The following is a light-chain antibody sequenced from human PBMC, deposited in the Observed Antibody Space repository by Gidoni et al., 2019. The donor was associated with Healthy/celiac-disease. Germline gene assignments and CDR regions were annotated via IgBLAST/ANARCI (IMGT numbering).Light chain of an antibody. CDR3: QQYNNWLWT. V-gene: IGKV3-15*01. CDR1: QSVSSN. Sequence: IVSTRSPATLSVSPGERATLACRASQSVSSNLAWYQQKPGQAPRLLIYGASTRATGIPARFSGSGSGTEFTLTISSLQSEDFAVYYCQQYNNWLWTFGQGTKVEIK. J-gene: IGKJ1*01. CDR2: GAS.